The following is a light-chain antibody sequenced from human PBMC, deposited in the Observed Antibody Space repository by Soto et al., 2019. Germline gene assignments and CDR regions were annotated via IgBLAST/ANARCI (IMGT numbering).Light chain of an antibody. J-gene: IGKJ2*01. CDR3: MQALQTPMYT. V-gene: IGKV2-28*01. CDR2: LGS. CDR1: QSLLHSNGYNY. Sequence: DIVMTQSPLSLPVTPGEPASISCRSSQSLLHSNGYNYLDWYLQKPGQSPQLLIYLGSNRASGVPDRFSGSGSGTAFTLKISRVEAEDVGVYYCMQALQTPMYTFGHGTKLEIK.